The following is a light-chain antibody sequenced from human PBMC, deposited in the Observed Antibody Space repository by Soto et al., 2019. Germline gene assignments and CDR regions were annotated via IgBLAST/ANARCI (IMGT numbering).Light chain of an antibody. CDR3: QHYSSPPLT. CDR1: QSVSSSY. CDR2: GAS. J-gene: IGKJ4*01. V-gene: IGKV3-20*01. Sequence: EIVLTQSPGTLSLSPGERATLSCRASQSVSSSYLAWYQQKPGQAPRLLIYGASSRATGIPDRFSGSGSGTDSPLTIRLVEPEDVAVYYCQHYSSPPLTFGGGTKVEIK.